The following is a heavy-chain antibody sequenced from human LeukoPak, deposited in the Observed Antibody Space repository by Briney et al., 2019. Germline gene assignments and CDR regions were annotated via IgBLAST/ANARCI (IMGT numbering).Heavy chain of an antibody. CDR2: IYYSGST. D-gene: IGHD6-19*01. CDR1: GGSISSYY. CDR3: ARRAVADPVDY. V-gene: IGHV4-59*12. J-gene: IGHJ4*02. Sequence: SETLSLTCTVSGGSISSYYWSWIRQPPGKGLEWIGYIYYSGSTNYNPSLKSRVTISVDTSKNQFSLKLSSVTAADTAVYYCARRAVADPVDYWGQGTLVTVSS.